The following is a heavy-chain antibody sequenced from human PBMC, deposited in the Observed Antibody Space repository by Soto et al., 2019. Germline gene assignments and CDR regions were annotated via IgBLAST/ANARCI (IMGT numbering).Heavy chain of an antibody. V-gene: IGHV4-34*01. CDR2: INHSGST. CDR1: GGSFSGYY. Sequence: PSEHLALTCAVYGGSFSGYYWSWIRQPPGKGLEWIGEINHSGSTNYNPSLKSRVTISVDTSKNQFSLKLSSVTAADTAVYYCARDDGYRYGRVHGFVHWGQG. D-gene: IGHD5-18*01. J-gene: IGHJ1*01. CDR3: ARDDGYRYGRVHGFVH.